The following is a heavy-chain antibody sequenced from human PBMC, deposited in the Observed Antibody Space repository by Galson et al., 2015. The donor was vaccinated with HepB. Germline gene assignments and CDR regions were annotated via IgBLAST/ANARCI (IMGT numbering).Heavy chain of an antibody. Sequence: VKVSCKVSGYTFTDYYMHWVQQAPGKGLEWMGLVDPEDGETIYAEKFQGRVTITADTSTDTAYMELSSLRSEDTAVYYCATEAMESGSPGFDPWGQGTLVTVSS. CDR2: VDPEDGET. J-gene: IGHJ5*02. CDR1: GYTFTDYY. V-gene: IGHV1-69-2*01. CDR3: ATEAMESGSPGFDP. D-gene: IGHD1-26*01.